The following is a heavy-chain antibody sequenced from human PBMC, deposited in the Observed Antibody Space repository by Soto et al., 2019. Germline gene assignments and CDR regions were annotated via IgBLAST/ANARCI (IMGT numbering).Heavy chain of an antibody. CDR3: ARNLMDYDILTGYYMAYYFDY. D-gene: IGHD3-9*01. Sequence: PSQTLSLTCAISGDSVSSNSATWDWIRQSPSRGLEWLGRTYYRSRWFNDYAGSVKGRITINPDTSNNQFSLQLTSLSPDDTAVYYCARNLMDYDILTGYYMAYYFDYWGQGTLVTVSS. J-gene: IGHJ4*02. CDR2: TYYRSRWFN. CDR1: GDSVSSNSAT. V-gene: IGHV6-1*01.